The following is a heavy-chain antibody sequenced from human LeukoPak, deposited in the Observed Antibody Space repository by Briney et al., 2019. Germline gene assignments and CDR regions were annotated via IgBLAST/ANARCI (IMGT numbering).Heavy chain of an antibody. J-gene: IGHJ4*02. CDR2: IYHSGST. V-gene: IGHV4-38-2*02. D-gene: IGHD6-13*01. Sequence: PSETLSLTCTVSGYSISSGYYWGWIRPPPGKGLEWIGSIYHSGSTYYNPSLNSRVTISVDTSKNQFSLNLNSLTAADMGVYYCARGRGAAAGIDYGGQGTLVTVSA. CDR3: ARGRGAAAGIDY. CDR1: GYSISSGYY.